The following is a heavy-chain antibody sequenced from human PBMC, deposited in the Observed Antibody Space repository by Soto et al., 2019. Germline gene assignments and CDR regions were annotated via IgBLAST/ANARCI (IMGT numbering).Heavy chain of an antibody. J-gene: IGHJ4*02. CDR3: ARGSDRAVITMVRGSAPPLRY. Sequence: PSETLSLTCAVYGGSFSGYYWSWIRQPPGKGLEWIGEINHSGSTNYNPSLKSRVTISVDTSKNQFSLKLSSVTAADTAVYYCARGSDRAVITMVRGSAPPLRYWGQGTLVTVSS. CDR1: GGSFSGYY. CDR2: INHSGST. V-gene: IGHV4-34*01. D-gene: IGHD3-10*01.